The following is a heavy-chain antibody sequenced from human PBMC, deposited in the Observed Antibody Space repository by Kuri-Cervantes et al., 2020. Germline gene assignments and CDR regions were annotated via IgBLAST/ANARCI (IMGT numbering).Heavy chain of an antibody. CDR1: GFTFSGYG. V-gene: IGHV3-30*02. CDR3: AGLTIYFDY. J-gene: IGHJ4*02. D-gene: IGHD3-3*01. Sequence: GGSLRLSCAASGFTFSGYGMHWVRQAPGKGLEWVTFIRFDGSIQYYANSVKGRFTVSRDNSKNTLFLQMSSLRPEDTAVYFCAGLTIYFDYWGQGSLVTVSS. CDR2: IRFDGSIQ.